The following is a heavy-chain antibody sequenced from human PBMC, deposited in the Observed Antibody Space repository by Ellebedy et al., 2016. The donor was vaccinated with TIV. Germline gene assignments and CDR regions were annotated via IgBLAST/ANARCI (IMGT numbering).Heavy chain of an antibody. CDR2: IHYSGST. D-gene: IGHD2-21*01. J-gene: IGHJ4*02. Sequence: MPSETLSLTCTVSGGSISSYYWSWIRQPPGKGLEWIGYIHYSGSTNYNPSLKSRVTISVDTSKNQFSLKLSSVTAADTAVYYCARGKFPVRAAPRRPYFDYWGQGTLVTVSS. CDR1: GGSISSYY. CDR3: ARGKFPVRAAPRRPYFDY. V-gene: IGHV4-59*01.